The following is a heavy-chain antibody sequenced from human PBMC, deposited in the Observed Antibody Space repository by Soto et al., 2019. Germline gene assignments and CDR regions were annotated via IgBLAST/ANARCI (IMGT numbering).Heavy chain of an antibody. D-gene: IGHD2-2*01. CDR3: ARTYQLLSENWFDP. V-gene: IGHV4-39*01. CDR2: IYYSGST. J-gene: IGHJ5*02. CDR1: GGSISSSSYY. Sequence: SETLSLTCTVSGGSISSSSYYWGWIRQPPGKGLEWIGSIYYSGSTYYNPSLKSRVTISVDTSKNQFSLKLSSVTAADTAVYYCARTYQLLSENWFDPWGQGTLVTVSS.